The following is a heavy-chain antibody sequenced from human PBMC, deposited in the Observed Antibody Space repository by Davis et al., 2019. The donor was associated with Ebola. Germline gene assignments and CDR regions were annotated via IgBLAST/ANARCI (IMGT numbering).Heavy chain of an antibody. CDR3: ARYEFWSGYILYAMDV. D-gene: IGHD3-3*01. Sequence: GESLKISCAASGFTFSSYAMSWVRQAPGKGLEWVSAISGSGGSTYYADSVKGRFTISRDNSKNTLYLQMNSLRAEDTAVYYCARYEFWSGYILYAMDVWGQGTTVTVSS. V-gene: IGHV3-23*01. CDR1: GFTFSSYA. CDR2: ISGSGGST. J-gene: IGHJ6*02.